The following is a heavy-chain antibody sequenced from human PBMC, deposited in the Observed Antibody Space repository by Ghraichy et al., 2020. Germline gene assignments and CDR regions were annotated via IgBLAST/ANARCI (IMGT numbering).Heavy chain of an antibody. CDR2: IKSNNDGGTT. Sequence: GGSLRLSCAASGFTFSYVWMSWVRQTPGKGLEWVGRIKSNNDGGTTDYAAPVKGRFTISRDDSKNTVYLQMNSLKTEDTGVYYCSTLPIWFGELQTSFGYYGMDVWGQGTTVTVSS. V-gene: IGHV3-15*01. D-gene: IGHD3-10*01. CDR1: GFTFSYVW. J-gene: IGHJ6*02. CDR3: STLPIWFGELQTSFGYYGMDV.